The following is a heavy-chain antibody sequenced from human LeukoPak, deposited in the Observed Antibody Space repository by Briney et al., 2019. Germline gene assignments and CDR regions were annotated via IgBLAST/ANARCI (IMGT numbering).Heavy chain of an antibody. Sequence: SVKVSCKASGGTFSSYAISWVRQAPGQGLEWMGRIIPILGIANYAQKFQGRVTITADKSTSTAYMELSSLRSEDTAMYYCARVQGGSGAFDIWGQGTMVTVSS. D-gene: IGHD3-16*01. V-gene: IGHV1-69*04. CDR3: ARVQGGSGAFDI. CDR2: IIPILGIA. CDR1: GGTFSSYA. J-gene: IGHJ3*02.